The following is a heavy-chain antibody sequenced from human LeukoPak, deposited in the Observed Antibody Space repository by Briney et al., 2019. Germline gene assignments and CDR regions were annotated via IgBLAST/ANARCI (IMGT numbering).Heavy chain of an antibody. J-gene: IGHJ4*02. Sequence: GGSLRLSCAASEFTFSSYGMHWVRQAPGKGLEWVAVISYDGSNKYYADSVKGRFTISRDNSKNTLYLQMNSLRAEDTAVYYCAKGVLWLSYYFDYWGQGTLVTVSS. CDR3: AKGVLWLSYYFDY. D-gene: IGHD5-18*01. CDR2: ISYDGSNK. CDR1: EFTFSSYG. V-gene: IGHV3-30*18.